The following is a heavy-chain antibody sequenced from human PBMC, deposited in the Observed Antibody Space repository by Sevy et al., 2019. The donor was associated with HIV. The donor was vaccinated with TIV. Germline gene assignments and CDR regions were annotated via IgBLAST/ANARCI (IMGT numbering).Heavy chain of an antibody. J-gene: IGHJ4*02. Sequence: SETLSLTCTVSGDSISSDTDYWSWVRHHPGKGLEWIGYIFYSGSTYYKSSLETRITISIDTSKNQFSLKLSSVTAAETAVYYCARLRVADYGAKYYFDYWGQGTLVTVSS. V-gene: IGHV4-31*03. D-gene: IGHD4-17*01. CDR3: ARLRVADYGAKYYFDY. CDR2: IFYSGST. CDR1: GDSISSDTDY.